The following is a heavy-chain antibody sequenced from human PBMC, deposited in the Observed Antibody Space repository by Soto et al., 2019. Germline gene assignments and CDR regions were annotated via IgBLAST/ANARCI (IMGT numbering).Heavy chain of an antibody. V-gene: IGHV4-34*01. CDR3: ARAKSIAAQRRAFDI. CDR1: GGSFSGYS. J-gene: IGHJ3*02. D-gene: IGHD6-6*01. Sequence: SETLSLTCAVYGGSFSGYSWSWIRQPPGKGLEWIGEINHSGSTNYNPSLKSRVTISVDTSKNQFFLKLSSVTAADTAVYYCARAKSIAAQRRAFDIWGQGTMVT. CDR2: INHSGST.